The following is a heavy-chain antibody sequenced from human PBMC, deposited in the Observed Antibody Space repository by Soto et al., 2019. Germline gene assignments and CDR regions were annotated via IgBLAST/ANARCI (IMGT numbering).Heavy chain of an antibody. V-gene: IGHV4-34*01. D-gene: IGHD6-13*01. CDR1: GGSFSGYY. CDR2: INHSGST. J-gene: IGHJ6*03. CDR3: ARVSSLSRSWYIYYYMDV. Sequence: QVQLQQWGAGLLKPSETLSLTCAVYGGSFSGYYWSWIRQPPGKGLEWIGEINHSGSTNYNPSLKSRVTISVDTSKNQFSLKLSSVTAADTAVYYCARVSSLSRSWYIYYYMDVWGKGTTVTVSS.